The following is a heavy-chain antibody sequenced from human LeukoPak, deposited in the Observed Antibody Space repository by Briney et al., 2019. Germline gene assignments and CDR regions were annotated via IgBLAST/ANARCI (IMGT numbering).Heavy chain of an antibody. CDR1: GDSISRGDSY. J-gene: IGHJ6*02. CDR2: IYHVGNP. D-gene: IGHD2-21*01. CDR3: ARLSIAKRAMDV. Sequence: SETLSLTCSVSGDSISRGDSYWGWIRQYPGKGLEWIGSIYHVGNPHNNPSLNSRRVTMSVDPPKNQFSLKLTSVTAADTAVYFCARLSIAKRAMDVWGQGTTVTVSS. V-gene: IGHV4-39*01.